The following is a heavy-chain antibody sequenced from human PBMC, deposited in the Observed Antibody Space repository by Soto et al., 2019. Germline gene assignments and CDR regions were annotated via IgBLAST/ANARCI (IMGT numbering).Heavy chain of an antibody. D-gene: IGHD6-19*01. Sequence: XSVKVSCTCSGSTFSCFYMHLVRQAPGQGLEWMGWINPNSGGTKSAEKFQGRVTMTRDTSISTAYMELSRLTSDDTAVYYCASDAVTGTAGLDVWGQGTQVTVSS. V-gene: IGHV1-2*02. CDR1: GSTFSCFY. CDR2: INPNSGGT. CDR3: ASDAVTGTAGLDV. J-gene: IGHJ4*02.